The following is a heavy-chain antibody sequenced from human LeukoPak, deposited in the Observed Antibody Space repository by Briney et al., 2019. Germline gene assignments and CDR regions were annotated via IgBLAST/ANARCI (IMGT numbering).Heavy chain of an antibody. J-gene: IGHJ4*02. D-gene: IGHD3-22*01. CDR3: ARTRRYDSEGY. CDR1: GFTFSSYS. V-gene: IGHV3-48*04. Sequence: GGSLRLSCAASGFTFSSYSMNWVRQAPGKGLEWISYISSTSSTIYYADSVKGRFTISRDNAKNSLYLQMNSLTAEDTAVYYCARTRRYDSEGYWGQGTLVTVSS. CDR2: ISSTSSTI.